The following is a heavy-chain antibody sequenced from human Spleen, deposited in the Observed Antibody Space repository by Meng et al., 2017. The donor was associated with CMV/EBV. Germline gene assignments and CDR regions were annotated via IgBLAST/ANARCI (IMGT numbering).Heavy chain of an antibody. D-gene: IGHD6-13*01. J-gene: IGHJ4*02. V-gene: IGHV3-20*04. CDR1: GFTFDHYG. CDR3: ARVQDSSSWSLVDY. Sequence: GGSLRLSCAASGFTFDHYGMSWVRQAPGKGLEWVSGINWNGGSTGYADSVKGRFTISRDNAKKSLYLQINSLRAEDTALYYCARVQDSSSWSLVDYRGQGTLVTVS. CDR2: INWNGGST.